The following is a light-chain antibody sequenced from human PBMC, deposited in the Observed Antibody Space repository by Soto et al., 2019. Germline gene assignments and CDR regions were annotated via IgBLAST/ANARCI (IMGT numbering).Light chain of an antibody. J-gene: IGKJ1*01. CDR1: KSISSN. CDR2: AAS. Sequence: ILMTQSPATLSVSPGERGTLSCRASKSISSNLAWYQQRPGQAPRLLIYAASTRATGVPARFSGSGSGTDFTLTISSLQSEDFAVYYCHQYNDWPWTLGQGTKVEIK. V-gene: IGKV3-15*01. CDR3: HQYNDWPWT.